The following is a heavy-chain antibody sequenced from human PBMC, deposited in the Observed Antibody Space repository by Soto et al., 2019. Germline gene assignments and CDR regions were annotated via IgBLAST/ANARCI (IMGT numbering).Heavy chain of an antibody. V-gene: IGHV2-5*02. Sequence: QITFKESGPTLVKPKQTLALTCTFSGFSVTSDGVGVGWIRQPPGKALEWLAVIFWDDDKRYSPSLESRLSIARDTSKDQVFLTTTNMESVDTSPYYCALLNDGDYTFWGQGIRVTVSS. CDR3: ALLNDGDYTF. CDR1: GFSVTSDGVG. J-gene: IGHJ4*02. D-gene: IGHD4-17*01. CDR2: IFWDDDK.